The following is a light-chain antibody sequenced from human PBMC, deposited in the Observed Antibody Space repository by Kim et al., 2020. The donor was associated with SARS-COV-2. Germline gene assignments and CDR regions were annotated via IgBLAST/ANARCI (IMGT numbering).Light chain of an antibody. CDR1: SGSIASNY. J-gene: IGLJ3*02. CDR3: QSYDSSSWV. V-gene: IGLV6-57*03. Sequence: GKPVTVACTRSSGSIASNYVQWYQQHPGSAPTTVIYEDNQRPSGVPDRFSGSIDSSSNSASLTISGLKTEDETDYYCQSYDSSSWVFGGGTQLTVL. CDR2: EDN.